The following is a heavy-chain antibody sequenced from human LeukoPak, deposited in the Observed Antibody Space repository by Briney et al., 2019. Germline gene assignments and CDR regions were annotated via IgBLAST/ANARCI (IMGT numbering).Heavy chain of an antibody. V-gene: IGHV1-2*02. Sequence: VASVKVTCKASGYIFTGYYLFWVRQAPGQGLEWMGWINPNGGATRYAQKFQGRVTLTCDTSIRTTYMELSSLTSDDTAVYYCARDQNGSGRWYWGQGTLVTVSS. CDR1: GYIFTGYY. CDR2: INPNGGAT. CDR3: ARDQNGSGRWY. J-gene: IGHJ4*02. D-gene: IGHD3-10*01.